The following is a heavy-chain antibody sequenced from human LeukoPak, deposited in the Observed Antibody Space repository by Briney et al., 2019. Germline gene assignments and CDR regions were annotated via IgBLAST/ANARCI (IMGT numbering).Heavy chain of an antibody. J-gene: IGHJ6*02. Sequence: SETLSLTCAVYGGSFSGYYWSWIRQPPGKGLEWIGEINHSGSTNYNPSLKSRVTISVDTSKNQFSLKLSSVTAADPAVYYCARASGTTGYYYYGMDVWGQGTTVTVSS. CDR1: GGSFSGYY. V-gene: IGHV4-34*01. CDR3: ARASGTTGYYYYGMDV. CDR2: INHSGST. D-gene: IGHD1-7*01.